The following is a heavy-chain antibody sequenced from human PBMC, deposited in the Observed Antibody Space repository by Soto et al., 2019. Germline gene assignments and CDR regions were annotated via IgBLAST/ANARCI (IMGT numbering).Heavy chain of an antibody. Sequence: QEQLVQSGAEVKKPGASVKISCKASGYTFNTYDITWVRQATGQGLEWMGWMNPESGSTGFAQSFQGRITLTWNTSLNTVYMEVSSLTNEDTAVYLCARSGGSGYYSAHYYGMDVWGPGTTVTVSS. CDR2: MNPESGST. V-gene: IGHV1-8*01. D-gene: IGHD3-22*01. CDR3: ARSGGSGYYSAHYYGMDV. J-gene: IGHJ6*02. CDR1: GYTFNTYD.